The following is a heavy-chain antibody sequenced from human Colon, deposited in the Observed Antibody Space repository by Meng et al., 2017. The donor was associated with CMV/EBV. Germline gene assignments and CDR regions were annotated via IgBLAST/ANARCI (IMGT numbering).Heavy chain of an antibody. CDR2: FYSGGST. Sequence: GGSLRLSCAASGVIGSSTYISWVRQPPGKGLEWVSLFYSGGSTYYADSVKGRFTISRDTSKNTLYLQMNGLRPEDTAVYYCASLPLIMIVGAKPRGMDVWGQGTTVTVSS. D-gene: IGHD3/OR15-3a*01. CDR1: GVIGSSTY. CDR3: ASLPLIMIVGAKPRGMDV. V-gene: IGHV3-66*02. J-gene: IGHJ6*02.